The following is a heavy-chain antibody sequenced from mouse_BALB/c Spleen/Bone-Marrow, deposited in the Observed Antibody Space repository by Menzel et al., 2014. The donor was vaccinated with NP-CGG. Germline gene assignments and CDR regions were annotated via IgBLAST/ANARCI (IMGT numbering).Heavy chain of an antibody. CDR2: ISSGGST. CDR3: ARGREVRRGAWFAY. Sequence: DAQLVESGGGLVKPGGSLKLSCAASGFTFSSYAMSWVRQTPEKRLEWVASISSGGSTYYPDSVKGRFTISRDNARNILYLQMSSLRSEDTAMYYCARGREVRRGAWFAYWGQGTLVTVSA. D-gene: IGHD2-14*01. V-gene: IGHV5-6-5*01. CDR1: GFTFSSYA. J-gene: IGHJ3*01.